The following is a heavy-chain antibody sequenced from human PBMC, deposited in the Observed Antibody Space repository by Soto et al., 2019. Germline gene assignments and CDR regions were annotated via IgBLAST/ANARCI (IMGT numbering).Heavy chain of an antibody. Sequence: QVQLVESGGGVVQPGRSLRLSCAASGFTFSSYAMHWVRQAPGKGLEWVAVISYDGSNKYYADSVKGRFTISRDNSKNPLYLQMNSLRAEDTAVYYCARGYSRGDVWGQGTTVTVSS. J-gene: IGHJ6*02. CDR2: ISYDGSNK. D-gene: IGHD5-18*01. CDR3: ARGYSRGDV. CDR1: GFTFSSYA. V-gene: IGHV3-30-3*01.